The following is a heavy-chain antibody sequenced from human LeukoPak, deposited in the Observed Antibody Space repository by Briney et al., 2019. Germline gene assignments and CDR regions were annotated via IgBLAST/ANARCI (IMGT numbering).Heavy chain of an antibody. J-gene: IGHJ6*02. V-gene: IGHV1-69*13. Sequence: ASVKVSCKASGGTFSSYAISWVRQAPGQGLEWMGGIIPIFGTANYAQKFQGRVTITADEPTSTAYMELSSLRSEDTAVYYCARVITVTPLYYYYGMDVWGQGTTVTVSS. CDR2: IIPIFGTA. CDR1: GGTFSSYA. D-gene: IGHD4-17*01. CDR3: ARVITVTPLYYYYGMDV.